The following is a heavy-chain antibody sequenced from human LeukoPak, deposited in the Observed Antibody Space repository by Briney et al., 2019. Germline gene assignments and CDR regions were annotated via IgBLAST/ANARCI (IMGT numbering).Heavy chain of an antibody. J-gene: IGHJ4*02. CDR2: INPNSGGT. Sequence: ASVKVSCKASGYTFTGYYMHWVRQAPGQGLEWMGRINPNSGGTNYAQKFQGRVTMTRDTSISTAYMELSRLRTDDTAVYYCARSISSRYFDYWGQGTLVTVSS. CDR3: ARSISSRYFDY. CDR1: GYTFTGYY. V-gene: IGHV1-2*06. D-gene: IGHD5-24*01.